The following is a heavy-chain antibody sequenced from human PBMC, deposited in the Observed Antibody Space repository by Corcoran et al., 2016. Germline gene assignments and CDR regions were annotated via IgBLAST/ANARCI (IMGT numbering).Heavy chain of an antibody. CDR3: ARVPLYDFWGGLYYYYYGMDV. CDR2: ISAYNGNT. Sequence: QVQLVQSGAEVKKPGASVKVSCKASGYTFTSYGISWVRQAPGQGLEWMGWISAYNGNTNYAQKLQGRVTMTTDTSTSTAYMELRSLRSDDTAVYYCARVPLYDFWGGLYYYYYGMDVWGQGTTVTVSS. CDR1: GYTFTSYG. D-gene: IGHD3-3*01. J-gene: IGHJ6*02. V-gene: IGHV1-18*01.